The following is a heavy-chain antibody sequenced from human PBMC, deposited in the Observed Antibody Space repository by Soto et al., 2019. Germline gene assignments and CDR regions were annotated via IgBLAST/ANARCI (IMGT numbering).Heavy chain of an antibody. D-gene: IGHD6-25*01. CDR1: GFTFSSYA. V-gene: IGHV3-23*01. Sequence: GGSLRLSCAASGFTFSSYAMSWVRQAPGKGLEWVSAISGSGGSTYYANSVKGRFTISRDNSKNTLYLQMNSLSAEDTAVYYCAKTLRLREFDYWGQGTLVTVSS. CDR2: ISGSGGST. J-gene: IGHJ4*02. CDR3: AKTLRLREFDY.